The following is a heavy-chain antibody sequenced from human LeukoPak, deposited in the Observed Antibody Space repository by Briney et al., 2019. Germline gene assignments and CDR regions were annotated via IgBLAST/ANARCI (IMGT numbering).Heavy chain of an antibody. D-gene: IGHD6-19*01. CDR3: ARAVAVAGTPAMDY. Sequence: QAGGSPRLSCAASGSTFSSYAMSWVRQAPGKGLEWVSAISGSGGSTYYADSVKGRFTISRDNSKNTLYLQMNSLRAEDTAVYYCARAVAVAGTPAMDYWGQGTLVTVSS. CDR1: GSTFSSYA. CDR2: ISGSGGST. J-gene: IGHJ4*02. V-gene: IGHV3-23*01.